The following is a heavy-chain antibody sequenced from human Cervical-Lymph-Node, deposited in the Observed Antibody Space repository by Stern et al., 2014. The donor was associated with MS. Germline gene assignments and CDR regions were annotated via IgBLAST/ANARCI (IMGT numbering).Heavy chain of an antibody. V-gene: IGHV1-46*01. Sequence: VQLVESGAEVKKPGASVKVSCKASGYTFTNFYMHWVRQAPGQGLEGMGIINPSGGSTSYAEKVQGRVTMTRDTSTSTVYMELSSLRSEDTAVYYCAIGAFDIWGQGTMVTVSS. CDR2: INPSGGST. J-gene: IGHJ3*02. CDR1: GYTFTNFY. CDR3: AIGAFDI.